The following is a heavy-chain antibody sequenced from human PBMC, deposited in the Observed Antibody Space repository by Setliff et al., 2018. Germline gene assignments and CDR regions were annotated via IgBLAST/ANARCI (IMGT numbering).Heavy chain of an antibody. V-gene: IGHV1-18*01. CDR3: VRDRAAIVVGPPTAAFDI. D-gene: IGHD2-2*01. CDR2: ISPYNGNT. Sequence: GASVKVSCKTSGYNFITTGISWVRQAPGQGPEWMGCISPYNGNTNYAQKFQDRVTMTTDTSTATVYMEVRSLRSDDTAQYYCVRDRAAIVVGPPTAAFDIWGQGTMVTVSS. J-gene: IGHJ3*02. CDR1: GYNFITTG.